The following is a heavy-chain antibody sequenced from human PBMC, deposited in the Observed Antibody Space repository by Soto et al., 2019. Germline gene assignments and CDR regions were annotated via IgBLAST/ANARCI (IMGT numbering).Heavy chain of an antibody. J-gene: IGHJ6*02. CDR2: IIPIFGTA. Sequence: QVQLVQSGAEVKKRGSSVKVSCKASGGTFSSYAISWVRQAPGQGLEWMGGIIPIFGTANYAQKFQGRVTITAVESTSTAYMELSSLRSEDTAVHYCARDPSTVTTGYYYYGMDVWRQGTTVTVSS. D-gene: IGHD4-17*01. CDR3: ARDPSTVTTGYYYYGMDV. CDR1: GGTFSSYA. V-gene: IGHV1-69*01.